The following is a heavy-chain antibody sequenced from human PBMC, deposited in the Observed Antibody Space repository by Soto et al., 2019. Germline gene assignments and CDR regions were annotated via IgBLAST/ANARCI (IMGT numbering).Heavy chain of an antibody. D-gene: IGHD5-12*01. Sequence: QVQLVQSGAEVKKPGSSVKVSCKASGGTFSSYAISWVRQAPGQGLEWMGGIIPIFGTANYAQKFQGRVTITADESTSTAYMELSSLRSEDTAVYYCASEMATITLPPEYYYYGMDVWGQGTTVTVSS. CDR2: IIPIFGTA. V-gene: IGHV1-69*01. CDR3: ASEMATITLPPEYYYYGMDV. J-gene: IGHJ6*02. CDR1: GGTFSSYA.